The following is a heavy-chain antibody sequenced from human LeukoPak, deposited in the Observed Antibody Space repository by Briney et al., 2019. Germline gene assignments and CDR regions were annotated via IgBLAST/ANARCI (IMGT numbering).Heavy chain of an antibody. CDR2: MNPNRGNT. D-gene: IGHD3-22*01. CDR1: GYTFTSYD. V-gene: IGHV1-8*01. Sequence: GASVKVSCKASGYTFTSYDINWVRQAPGEGLEWMGWMNPNRGNTGYAQKFQGRVTMTRNTAISTASMELSSLRSEDTAVYYCARGSMIVVVITSPSDAFDIWGQGTMVTVSS. CDR3: ARGSMIVVVITSPSDAFDI. J-gene: IGHJ3*02.